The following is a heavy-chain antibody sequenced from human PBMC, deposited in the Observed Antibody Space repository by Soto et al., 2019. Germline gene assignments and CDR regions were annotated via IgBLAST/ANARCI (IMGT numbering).Heavy chain of an antibody. CDR1: GFTFSSYG. J-gene: IGHJ3*02. CDR2: ISYDGSNK. Sequence: GGSLRLSCAASGFTFSSYGMHWVRQAPGKGLEWVAVISYDGSNKYYADSVKGRFTISRDNSKNTLYLQMNSLRAEDTAVYYCAKGGRSIAARHDAFDIWGQGTMVTVSS. CDR3: AKGGRSIAARHDAFDI. D-gene: IGHD6-6*01. V-gene: IGHV3-30*18.